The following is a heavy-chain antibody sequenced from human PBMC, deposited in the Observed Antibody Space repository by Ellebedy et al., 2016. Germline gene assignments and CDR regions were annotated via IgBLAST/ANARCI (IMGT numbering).Heavy chain of an antibody. CDR3: ASAIDY. V-gene: IGHV3-7*01. CDR1: GFTFSSYW. J-gene: IGHJ4*02. Sequence: GGSLRLXCAASGFTFSSYWMTWVRQAPGKGLEWVANINQDGSEKHYVDSVKGRFTISRDNAKNSLFLQMNNLRSEDTAVYHCASAIDYWGQGTLVTVSS. CDR2: INQDGSEK.